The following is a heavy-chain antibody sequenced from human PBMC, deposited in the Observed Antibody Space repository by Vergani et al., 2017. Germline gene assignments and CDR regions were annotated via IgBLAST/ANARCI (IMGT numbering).Heavy chain of an antibody. D-gene: IGHD5-18*01. J-gene: IGHJ4*02. CDR1: GGTFKSNT. CDR3: ARDTAPGYGPDY. V-gene: IGHV1-69*01. Sequence: QVQLVQSGAEVKKPGSSVKVSCKTSGGTFKSNTFSWVRQAPGQGLEWMGGIIPIFGTADYAQDFQGRLSITADESTSTVYMELSSLRSDDTAIYYCARDTAPGYGPDYWGQGTLVTVSS. CDR2: IIPIFGTA.